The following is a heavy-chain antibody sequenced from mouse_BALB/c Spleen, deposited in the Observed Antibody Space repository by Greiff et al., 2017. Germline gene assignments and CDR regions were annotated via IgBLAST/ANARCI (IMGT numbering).Heavy chain of an antibody. CDR2: IYPGNGAT. V-gene: IGHV1-12*01. CDR1: GYTFTSYN. Sequence: QVQLQQPGAELVKPGASVKMSCKASGYTFTSYNMHWVKQTPGQGLEWIGAIYPGNGATSYNQKFKGKATLTADKSSSTAYMQLSSLTSEDSAVYYCARLGGFAYWGQGTLVTVSA. D-gene: IGHD3-3*01. J-gene: IGHJ3*01. CDR3: ARLGGFAY.